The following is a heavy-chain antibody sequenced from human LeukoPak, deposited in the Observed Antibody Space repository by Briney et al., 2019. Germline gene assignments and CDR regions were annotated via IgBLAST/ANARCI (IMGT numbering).Heavy chain of an antibody. Sequence: NPSETLSLTRTVSGDSISSYFWSWIRQPAGKGLEWIGRIYASGSANYNPSLKSRVTMSVDTSKNQFSLKLSSVTAADTAVYYCARVAYDILTGYLYYFDYWGRGTLVTVSS. J-gene: IGHJ4*02. V-gene: IGHV4-4*07. D-gene: IGHD3-9*01. CDR1: GDSISSYF. CDR3: ARVAYDILTGYLYYFDY. CDR2: IYASGSA.